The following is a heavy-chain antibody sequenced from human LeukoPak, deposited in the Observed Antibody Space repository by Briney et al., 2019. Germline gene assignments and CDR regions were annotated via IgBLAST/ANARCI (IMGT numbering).Heavy chain of an antibody. V-gene: IGHV4-39*07. CDR1: GGSISSSSYY. Sequence: SETLSLTCTVSGGSISSSSYYWGWIRQPPGKGLEWIGSIYYSGSTYYNPSLKSRVTISVDTSKNQFSLKLSSVTAADTAVYYCARTYYGSGSTTFGYWGQGTLVTVSS. D-gene: IGHD3-10*01. J-gene: IGHJ4*02. CDR3: ARTYYGSGSTTFGY. CDR2: IYYSGST.